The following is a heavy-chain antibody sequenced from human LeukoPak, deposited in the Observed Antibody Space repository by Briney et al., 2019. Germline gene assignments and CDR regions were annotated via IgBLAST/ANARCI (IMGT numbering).Heavy chain of an antibody. CDR1: GGSISSYY. CDR2: IYYSGST. CDR3: ATQYYDFWSGYYTSNWFDP. J-gene: IGHJ5*02. Sequence: SETLSLTCTVSGGSISSYYWSWIRQPPGKGLEWIGYIYYSGSTNYNPSLKSRVTISVDTSKNQFSLKLSSVTAADTAVYYCATQYYDFWSGYYTSNWFDPWGQGTLVTVSS. V-gene: IGHV4-59*01. D-gene: IGHD3-3*01.